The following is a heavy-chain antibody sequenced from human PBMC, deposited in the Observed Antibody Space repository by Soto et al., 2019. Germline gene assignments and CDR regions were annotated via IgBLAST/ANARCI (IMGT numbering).Heavy chain of an antibody. CDR2: IKSKTDGGTT. J-gene: IGHJ4*02. CDR1: GFTFSNAW. D-gene: IGHD3-22*01. V-gene: IGHV3-15*01. CDR3: TTDHKYDSMWLWAY. Sequence: PGGSLRLSCAASGFTFSNAWMSWVRQAPGKGLEWVGRIKSKTDGGTTDYAAPVKGRFTISRDDSKNTLYLQMNSLKTEDTAVYYCTTDHKYDSMWLWAYWGQATLVTVSS.